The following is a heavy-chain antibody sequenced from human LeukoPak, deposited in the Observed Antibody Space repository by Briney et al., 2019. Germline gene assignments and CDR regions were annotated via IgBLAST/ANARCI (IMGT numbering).Heavy chain of an antibody. V-gene: IGHV3-73*01. Sequence: GGSPRLSCAASGFTFSGSALHWVRQASGKGLEWVGRIRSTANGYATAYAASMKGRFTISRDDSKNTAYLQMDSLKTEDTAVYYCTGNYYGSGSYADFDYWGQGTLVTVSS. CDR1: GFTFSGSA. D-gene: IGHD3-10*01. CDR3: TGNYYGSGSYADFDY. CDR2: IRSTANGYAT. J-gene: IGHJ4*02.